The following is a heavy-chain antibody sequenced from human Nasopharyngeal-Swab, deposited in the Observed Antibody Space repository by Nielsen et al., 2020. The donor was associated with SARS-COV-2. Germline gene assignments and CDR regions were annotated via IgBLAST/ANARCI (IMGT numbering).Heavy chain of an antibody. D-gene: IGHD3-22*01. V-gene: IGHV4-30-4*01. CDR2: IYYSGST. J-gene: IGHJ5*02. CDR1: GGSISSGDYY. CDR3: AREGPDYYDSSGYYNWFDT. Sequence: LRLSCTVSGGSISSGDYYWSWIRQPPGKGLEWIGYIYYSGSTYYNPSLKSRVTISVDTSKNQFSLKLSSVTAADTAVYYCAREGPDYYDSSGYYNWFDTWGQGTLVTVSS.